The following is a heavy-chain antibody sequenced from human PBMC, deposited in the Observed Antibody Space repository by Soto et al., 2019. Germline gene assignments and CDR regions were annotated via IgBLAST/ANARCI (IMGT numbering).Heavy chain of an antibody. D-gene: IGHD3-16*02. CDR3: AKDSNTSAFGGVIVIRHAFDI. CDR1: GFTFSSYA. V-gene: IGHV3-23*01. CDR2: ISGSGGST. Sequence: GGSLRLSCAASGFTFSSYAMSWVRQAPGKGLEWVSAISGSGGSTYYADSVKGRFTISRDNSKNTLYLQMNSLRAEDTGVNYCAKDSNTSAFGGVIVIRHAFDIWGQGTMVTVSS. J-gene: IGHJ3*02.